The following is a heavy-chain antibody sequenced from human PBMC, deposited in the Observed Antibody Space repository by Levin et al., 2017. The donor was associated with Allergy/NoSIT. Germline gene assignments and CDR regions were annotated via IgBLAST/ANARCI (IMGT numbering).Heavy chain of an antibody. D-gene: IGHD2-15*01. CDR3: ARGGRSERYCSGGSCYSPRGRGMDV. J-gene: IGHJ6*02. CDR1: GGSFSGYY. V-gene: IGHV4-34*01. CDR2: INHSGST. Sequence: SETLSLTCAVYGGSFSGYYWSWIRQPPGKGLEWIGEINHSGSTNYNPSLKSRVTISVDTSKNQFSLKLSSVTAADTAVYYCARGGRSERYCSGGSCYSPRGRGMDVWGQGTTVTVSS.